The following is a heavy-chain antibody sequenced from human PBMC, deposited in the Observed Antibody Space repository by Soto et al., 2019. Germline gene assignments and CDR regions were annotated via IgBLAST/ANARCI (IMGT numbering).Heavy chain of an antibody. CDR3: ARAGKYYYGSGSPYYYGMDV. CDR2: ISGYNGNT. V-gene: IGHV1-18*04. D-gene: IGHD3-10*01. J-gene: IGHJ6*02. Sequence: QVQLVQSGAEVKKPGASVKVSCKASGYTFTSYGVSWVRQAPGQGLEWMGWISGYNGNTNYSQRFQGRVTMTTETSTSTAYMELRSLRSDDTAVYYCARAGKYYYGSGSPYYYGMDVWGQGITVTVSS. CDR1: GYTFTSYG.